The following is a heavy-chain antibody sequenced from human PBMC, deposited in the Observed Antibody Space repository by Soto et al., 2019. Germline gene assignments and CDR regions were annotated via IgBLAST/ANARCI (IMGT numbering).Heavy chain of an antibody. CDR3: AKDRKSGSGWYWDY. Sequence: EVQLLESGGALVQPGGSLRLSCAASGFTFSNFAMSWVRQAPGKGLEWVSAISGSGTSTYDADYVKGRFSISRDNSKNTLYLQMNSLRAEDTAVYYCAKDRKSGSGWYWDYWGQGTLVNVSS. D-gene: IGHD6-19*01. CDR2: ISGSGTST. V-gene: IGHV3-23*01. J-gene: IGHJ4*02. CDR1: GFTFSNFA.